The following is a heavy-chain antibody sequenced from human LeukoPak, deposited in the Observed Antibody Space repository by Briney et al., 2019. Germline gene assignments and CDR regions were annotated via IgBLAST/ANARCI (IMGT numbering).Heavy chain of an antibody. CDR1: GFTFSSYG. V-gene: IGHV3-33*08. CDR3: ARGLYYYGSGSYGNYFDY. D-gene: IGHD3-10*01. Sequence: GGSLRLSCAASGFTFSSYGMHWVRQAPGKGLEWVAVIWYDGSNKYYADSVKGRFTISRDNSKNTLYLQMNSLRAEDTAVYYCARGLYYYGSGSYGNYFDYWGQGTLVTVSS. CDR2: IWYDGSNK. J-gene: IGHJ4*02.